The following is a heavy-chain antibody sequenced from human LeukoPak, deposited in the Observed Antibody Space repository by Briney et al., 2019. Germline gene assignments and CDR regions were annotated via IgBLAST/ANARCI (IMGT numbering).Heavy chain of an antibody. CDR2: IRGDSSRT. CDR1: GFTFSDYY. D-gene: IGHD2-21*01. Sequence: GGSLRLSCAASGFTFSDYYMSWIRQAPGKGLEWISYIRGDSSRTDYADSVKGRFTISRDNAKKSLYLQINSPKVEDTAVYYCARQGRCGGGTRWIFDYWGQGILVIVSS. V-gene: IGHV3-11*06. CDR3: ARQGRCGGGTRWIFDY. J-gene: IGHJ4*02.